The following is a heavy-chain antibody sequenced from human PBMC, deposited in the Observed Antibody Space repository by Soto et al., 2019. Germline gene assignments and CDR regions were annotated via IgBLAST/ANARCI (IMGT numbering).Heavy chain of an antibody. Sequence: PSETLSLTCAVYGGSFSGYYWSWIRQPPGKGLEWIGEINHSGSTNYNPSLKSRVTISVDTSKNQFSLKLSSVTAADTAVYYCARGRRMVVVPAAIGWFDPWGQGTMVTVSS. D-gene: IGHD2-2*02. V-gene: IGHV4-34*01. CDR1: GGSFSGYY. J-gene: IGHJ5*02. CDR3: ARGRRMVVVPAAIGWFDP. CDR2: INHSGST.